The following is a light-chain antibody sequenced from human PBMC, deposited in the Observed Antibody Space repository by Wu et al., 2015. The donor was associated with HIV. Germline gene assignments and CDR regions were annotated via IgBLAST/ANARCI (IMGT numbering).Light chain of an antibody. Sequence: EVVLTQSPGTLSLSPGERATLSCRASQSVTTGNLAWYQQKPGQAPRLLIYGASSRATGIPDRFSGGGSGTDFTLTISRLEPEDFAVYYCQQYGSSPALTFGGGTKVEIK. CDR2: GAS. J-gene: IGKJ4*01. CDR1: QSVTTGN. CDR3: QQYGSSPALT. V-gene: IGKV3-20*01.